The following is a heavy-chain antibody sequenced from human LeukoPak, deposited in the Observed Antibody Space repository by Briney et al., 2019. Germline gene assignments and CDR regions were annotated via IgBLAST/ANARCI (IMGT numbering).Heavy chain of an antibody. J-gene: IGHJ4*02. CDR3: ARGGESFLGIAAAGRFDY. Sequence: GGTLRLSCAASRFTFSSYGMSWVRQAPGKGLEWVSGISGSGGTTYYADSVKGRFTISRDNSKNTLYLQMNSLRAEDTAVYYCARGGESFLGIAAAGRFDYWGQGTLVTVSS. CDR2: ISGSGGTT. CDR1: RFTFSSYG. V-gene: IGHV3-23*01. D-gene: IGHD6-13*01.